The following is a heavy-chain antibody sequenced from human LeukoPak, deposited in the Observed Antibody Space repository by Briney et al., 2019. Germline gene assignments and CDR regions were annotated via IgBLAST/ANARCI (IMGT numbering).Heavy chain of an antibody. J-gene: IGHJ4*02. CDR2: ISAYNGNA. CDR1: GYTFTSYG. Sequence: ASVKVSCKASGYTFTSYGISWVRQAPGQGLEWMGWISAYNGNANYAQKLQGRVTMTTDTSTSTAYMELRSLRSDDTAVYYCARRGPHYYDSSGYDYWGQGTLVTVSS. CDR3: ARRGPHYYDSSGYDY. V-gene: IGHV1-18*01. D-gene: IGHD3-22*01.